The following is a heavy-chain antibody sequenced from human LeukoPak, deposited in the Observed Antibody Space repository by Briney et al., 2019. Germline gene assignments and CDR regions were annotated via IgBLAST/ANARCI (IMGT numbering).Heavy chain of an antibody. D-gene: IGHD2-21*02. CDR2: ISSSGSTI. Sequence: GGSLRLSCAAFGFTFSDYYMSWIRQAPGKGLEWVSYISSSGSTIYYADSVKGRFTISRDNSKNSLYLQMNSLRTEDTALYYCAKDMVGTSAASLDYWGQGTLVTVSS. J-gene: IGHJ4*02. CDR1: GFTFSDYY. CDR3: AKDMVGTSAASLDY. V-gene: IGHV3-11*01.